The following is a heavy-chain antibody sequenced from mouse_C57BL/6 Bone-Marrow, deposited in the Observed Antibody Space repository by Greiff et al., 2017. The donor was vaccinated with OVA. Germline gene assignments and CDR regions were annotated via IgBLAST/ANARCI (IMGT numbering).Heavy chain of an antibody. V-gene: IGHV14-3*01. J-gene: IGHJ4*01. CDR3: AYYYGSSYGYYYAMDY. CDR2: IDPANGNT. CDR1: GFNIKNTY. D-gene: IGHD1-1*01. Sequence: EVQLQESVAELVRPGASVKLSCTASGFNIKNTYMHWVKQRPEQGLEWIGRIDPANGNTKYAPKFQGKATITADTSSNTAYLQLSSLTSEDTAIYYCAYYYGSSYGYYYAMDYWGQGTSVTVSS.